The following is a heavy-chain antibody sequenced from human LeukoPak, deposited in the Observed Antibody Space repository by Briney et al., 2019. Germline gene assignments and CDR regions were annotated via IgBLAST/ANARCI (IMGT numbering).Heavy chain of an antibody. V-gene: IGHV3-48*04. CDR2: ISSSSSTI. CDR1: GFTFSSYR. CDR3: AKMAEIYDNCGYLGY. Sequence: GGSLRLSCAASGFTFSSYRMIWVRQTPGKGLEWVSSISSSSSTINYADSMRGRFTISRDNAKNSLYLQMNSLRADDTALYYCAKMAEIYDNCGYLGYWGQGTLVTVSS. D-gene: IGHD3-22*01. J-gene: IGHJ4*02.